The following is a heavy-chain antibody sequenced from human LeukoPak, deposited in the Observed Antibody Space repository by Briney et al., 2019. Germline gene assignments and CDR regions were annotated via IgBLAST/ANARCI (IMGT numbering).Heavy chain of an antibody. CDR2: ISAYNGNT. D-gene: IGHD4-17*01. Sequence: GASVKVSCKASGYTFTSYGISWVRQAPGQGLEWMGWISAYNGNTNYAQKLQGRVTMTTDTSTSTAYMELRSLRSDDTAVYYCARWRWGAGYGDYNKGGYFDYWGQGTLVTVSS. CDR1: GYTFTSYG. J-gene: IGHJ4*02. V-gene: IGHV1-18*01. CDR3: ARWRWGAGYGDYNKGGYFDY.